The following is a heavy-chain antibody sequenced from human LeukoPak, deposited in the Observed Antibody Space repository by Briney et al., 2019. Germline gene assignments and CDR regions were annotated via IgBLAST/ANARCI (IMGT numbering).Heavy chain of an antibody. CDR2: VYYSGST. D-gene: IGHD3-10*01. V-gene: IGHV4-59*01. CDR3: ARSELLWFGGVNSGFDY. J-gene: IGHJ4*02. Sequence: PSETLSLTCTVSGGSISSYYWSWIRQPPGKGLEWIGYVYYSGSTNYNPSHKSRVTISIDMSRTQFSLKLSSVTAADTAVYYCARSELLWFGGVNSGFDYWGQGTLVTVSS. CDR1: GGSISSYY.